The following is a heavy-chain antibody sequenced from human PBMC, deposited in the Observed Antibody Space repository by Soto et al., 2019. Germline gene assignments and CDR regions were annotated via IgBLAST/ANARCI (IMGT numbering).Heavy chain of an antibody. D-gene: IGHD5-12*01. V-gene: IGHV3-49*03. CDR3: TRDHASRIEVADY. J-gene: IGHJ4*02. CDR2: IRSKAYGGTT. CDR1: GFTFGDYV. Sequence: GGSLRLSCRASGFTFGDYVMSWLRKAPGKGLEWVGYIRSKAYGGTTEYAASVKGRFTISRDDSKGIAYLQMNSLKTEDTAVYYCTRDHASRIEVADYWGQGTLVTVSS.